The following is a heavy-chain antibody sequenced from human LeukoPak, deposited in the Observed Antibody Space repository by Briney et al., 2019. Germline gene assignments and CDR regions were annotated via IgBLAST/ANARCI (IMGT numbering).Heavy chain of an antibody. CDR2: IHYSGRA. CDR3: VKFGVDYDMGV. Sequence: PSETLSLTCTVSGDSISGSYCTWVRQPPGQDLEWIGQIHYSGRADYNPSLKRRITISVDTSKNQMSLTLTSVTAADTAIYYCVKFGVDYDMGVWGQGTTVTVSS. D-gene: IGHD3-16*01. V-gene: IGHV4-59*01. CDR1: GDSISGSY. J-gene: IGHJ6*02.